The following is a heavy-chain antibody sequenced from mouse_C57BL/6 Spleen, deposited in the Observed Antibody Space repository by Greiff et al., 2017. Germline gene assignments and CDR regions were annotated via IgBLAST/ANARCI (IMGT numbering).Heavy chain of an antibody. V-gene: IGHV1-64*01. CDR2: IHPNSGST. CDR3: ARSRDGYYWWAY. D-gene: IGHD2-3*01. J-gene: IGHJ3*01. CDR1: GYTFTSYW. Sequence: VQLQQPGAELVKPGASVKLSCKASGYTFTSYWMHWVKQRPGQGLEWIGMIHPNSGSTNYNEKFKSKATLTVDKSSSTAYMQLSSLTSEDSAVYYCARSRDGYYWWAYWGQGTLVTVSA.